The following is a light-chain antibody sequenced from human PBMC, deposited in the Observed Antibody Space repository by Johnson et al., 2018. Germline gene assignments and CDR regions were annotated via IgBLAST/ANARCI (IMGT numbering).Light chain of an antibody. V-gene: IGLV1-51*02. CDR2: ENN. Sequence: QSVLTQPPSVSAAPGQKVTISCSGSSSNIGNNYVSWYQQLPGTAPKLLIYENNKRPSGIPDRFSGSTSGTSATLGITGLQTGDEADEYCGTWDSSLRAGNVFGTGTKVTVL. CDR3: GTWDSSLRAGNV. CDR1: SSNIGNNY. J-gene: IGLJ1*01.